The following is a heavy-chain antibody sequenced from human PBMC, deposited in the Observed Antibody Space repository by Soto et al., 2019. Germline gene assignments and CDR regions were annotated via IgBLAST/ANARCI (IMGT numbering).Heavy chain of an antibody. D-gene: IGHD3-9*01. CDR3: AKDLGDYDILTGYKIPGDYYYYGMDV. J-gene: IGHJ6*02. CDR2: ISYDGSNK. V-gene: IGHV3-30*18. Sequence: GWSLRLSCASSVFTFISYGMQWVRQAPGKGLEWVAVISYDGSNKYYADSVKGRFTISRDNSKITLYLQMNSLRAEDTAVYYCAKDLGDYDILTGYKIPGDYYYYGMDVWGQGTTVTVSS. CDR1: VFTFISYG.